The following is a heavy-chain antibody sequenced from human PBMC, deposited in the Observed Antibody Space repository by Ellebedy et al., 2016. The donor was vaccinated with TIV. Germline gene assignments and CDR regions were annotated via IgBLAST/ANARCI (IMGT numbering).Heavy chain of an antibody. CDR2: ISPKNGGR. D-gene: IGHD1-26*01. J-gene: IGHJ4*02. CDR3: ARALDVGPITSLAH. Sequence: ASVKVSXXASGFTFTDYYIHWVRQAPGQGLEWLGWISPKNGGRNYAQKFQGSVTMTRDTSTQTAYLGLNSLTSDDTAVYYCARALDVGPITSLAHWGQGTRVMVSS. V-gene: IGHV1-2*04. CDR1: GFTFTDYY.